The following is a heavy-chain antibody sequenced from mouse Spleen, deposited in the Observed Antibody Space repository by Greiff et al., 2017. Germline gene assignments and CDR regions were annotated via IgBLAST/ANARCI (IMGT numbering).Heavy chain of an antibody. CDR2: INPNNGGT. CDR3: AREEGTTGTDY. D-gene: IGHD4-1*01. J-gene: IGHJ2*01. CDR1: GYTFTDYY. Sequence: EVQLQQSGPELVKPGASVKISCKASGYTFTDYYMNWVKQSHGKSLEWIGDINPNNGGTSYNQKFKGKATLTVDKSSSTAYMELRSLTSEDSAVYYCAREEGTTGTDYWGQGTTLTVSS. V-gene: IGHV1-26*01.